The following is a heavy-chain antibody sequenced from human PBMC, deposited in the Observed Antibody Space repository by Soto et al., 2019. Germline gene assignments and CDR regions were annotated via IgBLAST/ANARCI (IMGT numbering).Heavy chain of an antibody. CDR3: ERGRGEVEA. D-gene: IGHD2-21*01. Sequence: PSETLSLTCAVYGASLSDNYCNWLRQPPGKGLEWIGEINHSGNTNYNPSLRSRVTISIDTYKNQLSLTLRSVSAADTAVYYCERGRGEVEAWGHGTPVTVSS. V-gene: IGHV4-34*01. J-gene: IGHJ5*01. CDR1: GASLSDNY. CDR2: INHSGNT.